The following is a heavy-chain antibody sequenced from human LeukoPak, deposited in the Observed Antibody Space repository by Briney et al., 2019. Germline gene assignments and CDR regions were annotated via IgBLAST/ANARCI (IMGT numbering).Heavy chain of an antibody. V-gene: IGHV4-59*01. J-gene: IGHJ4*02. CDR2: IYHSGSV. CDR1: GCSISNYY. CDR3: ERGGGFGSPPAY. Sequence: KTSETLSLTCTVSGCSISNYYWSWIRQPPGKGLEWIGYIYHSGSVNYNPSLKSRVTISVDTNNNQFSLKLNSVTAADTAVYYCERGGGFGSPPAYWGQGTLVTVSS. D-gene: IGHD3-10*01.